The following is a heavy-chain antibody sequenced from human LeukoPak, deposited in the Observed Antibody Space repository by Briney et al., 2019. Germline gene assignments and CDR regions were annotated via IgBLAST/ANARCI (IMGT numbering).Heavy chain of an antibody. J-gene: IGHJ4*02. D-gene: IGHD4-17*01. V-gene: IGHV3-74*01. CDR1: GFTFSSYW. CDR3: ARTDDYGDYNPFDY. CDR2: INSDGSST. Sequence: PGGSLRLSCAASGFTFSSYWMHWVRQAPGKGLVWVSRINSDGSSTSYAASVKGRFTISRDNAKNTLYLQMNSLRAEDTAVYYCARTDDYGDYNPFDYWGQGTLVTVSS.